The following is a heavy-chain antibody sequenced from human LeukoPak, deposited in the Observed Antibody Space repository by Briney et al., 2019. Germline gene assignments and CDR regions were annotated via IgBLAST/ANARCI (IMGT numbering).Heavy chain of an antibody. CDR2: IIPIFGTA. V-gene: IGHV1-69*05. J-gene: IGHJ4*02. CDR1: GGTFSSYA. Sequence: SVKVSCKASGGTFSSYAISWVRRAPGHGLEGMGGIIPIFGTANYAQKFQGRVTITTDESTSTAYMELSSLRSEDTAVYYCAREYYDSSGGYFDYWGQGTLVTVSS. CDR3: AREYYDSSGGYFDY. D-gene: IGHD3-22*01.